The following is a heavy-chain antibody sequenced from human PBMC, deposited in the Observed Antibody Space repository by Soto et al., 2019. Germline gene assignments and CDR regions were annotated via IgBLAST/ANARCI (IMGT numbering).Heavy chain of an antibody. J-gene: IGHJ3*02. D-gene: IGHD3-22*01. CDR3: ARELLFYDSDGFSWDDAFDI. CDR2: IYQSGST. CDR1: GGSLSSSAYS. Sequence: SETLSLTCAVFGGSLSSSAYSWSWIRQPPGKGLEWIRFIYQSGSTYYNPSLKNQLTMSLDRPKNQFSLKLSSVTAADTAVYYCARELLFYDSDGFSWDDAFDIWGQGTMVT. V-gene: IGHV4-30-2*01.